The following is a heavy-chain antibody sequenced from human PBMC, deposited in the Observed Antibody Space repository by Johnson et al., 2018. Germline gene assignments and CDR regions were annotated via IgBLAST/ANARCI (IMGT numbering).Heavy chain of an antibody. CDR2: ISNDGTNK. CDR3: AKNGGGSSYSWFDP. D-gene: IGHD2-15*01. Sequence: QVQLGEAGGGVVQPGRSLRLSCAASGFTFNTYGMHWVRQAPGKGLECVAAISNDGTNKYYADSVKGRFTISRDNSQNTLYLQMNSLTPEDTAMYYCAKNGGGSSYSWFDPWGQGTLVTVSS. J-gene: IGHJ5*02. CDR1: GFTFNTYG. V-gene: IGHV3-30*18.